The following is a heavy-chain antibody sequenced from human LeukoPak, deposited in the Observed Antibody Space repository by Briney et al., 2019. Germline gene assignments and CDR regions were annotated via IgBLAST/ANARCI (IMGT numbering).Heavy chain of an antibody. D-gene: IGHD5-18*01. J-gene: IGHJ4*02. V-gene: IGHV3-23*01. CDR3: AKGIYGYSYGLFDY. CDR1: GFTFSSYA. CDR2: ISGSGGST. Sequence: GGSLRLSCAASGFTFSSYAMSWVRQAPGKGLEWVSAISGSGGSTYSADSVKGRFTISRDNSKNTLYLQMNSLRAEDTAVYYCAKGIYGYSYGLFDYWGQGTLVTVSS.